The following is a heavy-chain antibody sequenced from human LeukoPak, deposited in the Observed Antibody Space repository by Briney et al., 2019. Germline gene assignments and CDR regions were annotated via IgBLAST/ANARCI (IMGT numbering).Heavy chain of an antibody. CDR2: INPNSGGT. Sequence: ASVKVSCKASAYTFTGYYMHWVRQAPGQGLEWMGWINPNSGGTNYAQKFQGRVTMTRDTSISTAYMELSRLRSDDTAVYYCATQARIVVVPAAIQLWGQGTLVTVSS. D-gene: IGHD2-2*01. CDR1: AYTFTGYY. V-gene: IGHV1-2*02. J-gene: IGHJ1*01. CDR3: ATQARIVVVPAAIQL.